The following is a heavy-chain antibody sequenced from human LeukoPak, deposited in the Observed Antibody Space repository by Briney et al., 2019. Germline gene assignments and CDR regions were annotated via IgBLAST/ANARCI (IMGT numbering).Heavy chain of an antibody. CDR2: IWYDGSNK. CDR3: AKAVTLVRTDAFDI. J-gene: IGHJ3*02. D-gene: IGHD3-10*01. Sequence: GGSLRLSCAASGFTFSTYGMHWVRQAPGKGLEWVAVIWYDGSNKYYADSVKGRFTISRDNSKNTLYLQMNSLRAGDTAVYYCAKAVTLVRTDAFDIWGQGTMVTVSS. CDR1: GFTFSTYG. V-gene: IGHV3-33*06.